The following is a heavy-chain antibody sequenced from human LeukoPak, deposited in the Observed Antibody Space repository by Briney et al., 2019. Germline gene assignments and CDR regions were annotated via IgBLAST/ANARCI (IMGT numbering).Heavy chain of an antibody. J-gene: IGHJ6*03. Sequence: KPSETLSLTCTVSGGSISSYYWSWIRQPAGKGLEWIGRIYTSGSTNYNPSLKSRVTISVDTSKNQFSLKLSSVTAADTAVYYCARRTSYCSSTSCRRDYYYYMDVWGKGTTVTVSS. CDR1: GGSISSYY. V-gene: IGHV4-4*07. CDR3: ARRTSYCSSTSCRRDYYYYMDV. D-gene: IGHD2-2*01. CDR2: IYTSGST.